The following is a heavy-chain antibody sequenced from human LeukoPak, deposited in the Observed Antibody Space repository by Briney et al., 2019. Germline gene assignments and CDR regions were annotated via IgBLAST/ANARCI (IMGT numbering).Heavy chain of an antibody. Sequence: PGGSLRLSCTASGFTFGDYAMSWVRQAPGKGLEWVGRIKSKTDGGTTDYAAPVKGRFTISRDDSKNTLYLQMNSLKTEDTAVYYCTTYPYFDLPYCSSTSCYSVYYYYMDVWGKGTTVTVSS. J-gene: IGHJ6*03. V-gene: IGHV3-15*01. CDR3: TTYPYFDLPYCSSTSCYSVYYYYMDV. D-gene: IGHD2-2*02. CDR2: IKSKTDGGTT. CDR1: GFTFGDYA.